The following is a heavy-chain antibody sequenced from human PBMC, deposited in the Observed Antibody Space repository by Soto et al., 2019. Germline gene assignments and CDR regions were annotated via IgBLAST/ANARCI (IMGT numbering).Heavy chain of an antibody. CDR3: ARDTRYSGYDSLFDY. J-gene: IGHJ4*02. D-gene: IGHD5-12*01. Sequence: PGGSLRLSCAASGFTFSSYGMHWVRQAPGKGLEWVAVIWYDGSNKYYADSVKGRFTISRDNSKNTLYLQMNSLRAEDTAVYYCARDTRYSGYDSLFDYWGQGTLVTVSS. V-gene: IGHV3-33*01. CDR1: GFTFSSYG. CDR2: IWYDGSNK.